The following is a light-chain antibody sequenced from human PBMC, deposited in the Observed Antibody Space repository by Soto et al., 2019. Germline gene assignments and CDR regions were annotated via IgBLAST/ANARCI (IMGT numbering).Light chain of an antibody. Sequence: QLVLTQPPSASGTPGQRVTISCSGSSSNIGSNTVNWYQQLPGTAPKLLFYSYNQRPSGVPDRFSGSKSGTSASLAISGLQSEDEADYYCAAWDDSLNGVVFGGGTQLTVL. CDR1: SSNIGSNT. CDR3: AAWDDSLNGVV. CDR2: SYN. J-gene: IGLJ2*01. V-gene: IGLV1-44*01.